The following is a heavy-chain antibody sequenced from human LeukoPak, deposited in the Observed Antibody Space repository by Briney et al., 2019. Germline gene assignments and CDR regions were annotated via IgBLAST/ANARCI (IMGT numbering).Heavy chain of an antibody. CDR3: ARVLRYCSGGNCYSGGLGYMNV. CDR2: IYYSGST. CDR1: GGSISSYY. D-gene: IGHD2-15*01. J-gene: IGHJ6*03. V-gene: IGHV4-59*01. Sequence: SETLSLTCTVSGGSISSYYWSWIRQPPGKGLEWIGYIYYSGSTNYKPSLKSRVTMSVDTSKGQFSLKLRSVTAADTAVYYCARVLRYCSGGNCYSGGLGYMNVWGKGTTVTISS.